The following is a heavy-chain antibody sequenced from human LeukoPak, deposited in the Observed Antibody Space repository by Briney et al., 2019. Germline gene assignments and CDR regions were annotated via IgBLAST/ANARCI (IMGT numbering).Heavy chain of an antibody. V-gene: IGHV4-39*07. J-gene: IGHJ4*02. CDR1: GGSISSGGYY. CDR2: INHSGST. CDR3: TGGRFGTKGYY. Sequence: SETLSLTCTVSGGSISSGGYYWSWIRQPPGKGLEWIGEINHSGSTNYNPSLKSRVTISVDTSKNQFSLKLSSVTAADTAVYYCTGGRFGTKGYYWGQGTLVTVSS. D-gene: IGHD3-10*01.